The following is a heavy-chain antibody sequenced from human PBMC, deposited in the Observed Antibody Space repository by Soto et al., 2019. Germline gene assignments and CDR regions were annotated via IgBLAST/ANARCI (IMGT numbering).Heavy chain of an antibody. Sequence: DVQVLESGGDLVQPGGSLRLSCAASGFTFSSYAMSWVRQASGKGLEWVSSVSAGGDMTYYSDSVKGRFTISRDNSNNALFLQMNSLRIEDTGLYYCARGDRGGSGSPASYYYSGLDVWGQGTTVTVS. J-gene: IGHJ6*02. D-gene: IGHD3-10*01. V-gene: IGHV3-23*01. CDR3: ARGDRGGSGSPASYYYSGLDV. CDR2: VSAGGDMT. CDR1: GFTFSSYA.